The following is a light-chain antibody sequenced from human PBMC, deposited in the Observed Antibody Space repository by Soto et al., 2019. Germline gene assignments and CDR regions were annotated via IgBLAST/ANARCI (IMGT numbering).Light chain of an antibody. CDR2: DVN. V-gene: IGLV2-14*03. J-gene: IGLJ1*01. CDR3: CSYTTSSTYV. Sequence: QSALTQPASVSGSPGQSIAISCTGTSSDVGAYNYVSWYQQHPGKAPKLMMYDVNNRPSGVSNRFSGSKSGNTASLTISGLQDEDEADYYCCSYTTSSTYVFGTGTKVTVL. CDR1: SSDVGAYNY.